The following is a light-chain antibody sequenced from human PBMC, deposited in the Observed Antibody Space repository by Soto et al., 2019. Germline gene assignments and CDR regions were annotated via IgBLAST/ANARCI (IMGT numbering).Light chain of an antibody. CDR1: QGIRND. CDR3: QQDYNYPRT. CDR2: GAS. V-gene: IGKV1-6*01. Sequence: AIQMTQSPSSLSASVGDRVTITCRASQGIRNDLGWYQQQPGKAPKLLIYGASSLQRGVPSRFSGSGSGTEFTLTISSLQPEDFATYYCQQDYNYPRTFGQGTKVEIK. J-gene: IGKJ1*01.